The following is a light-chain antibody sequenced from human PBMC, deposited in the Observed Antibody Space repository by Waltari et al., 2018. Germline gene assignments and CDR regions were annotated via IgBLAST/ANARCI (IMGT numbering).Light chain of an antibody. V-gene: IGLV1-44*01. CDR3: AACDDSLNGQRV. CDR1: ISNIGSNA. Sequence: QSVLTQPPSASGVPGPRVTISCSGSISNIGSNAVSWYQQFPGTAPKLLIYKTNQRPSGFPDRFSGAKSGTSASLAITGLKSEDEADYYCAACDDSLNGQRVFGGGTKLTVL. CDR2: KTN. J-gene: IGLJ3*02.